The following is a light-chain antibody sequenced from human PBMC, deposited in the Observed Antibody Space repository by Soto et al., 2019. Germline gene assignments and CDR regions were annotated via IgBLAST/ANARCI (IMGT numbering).Light chain of an antibody. Sequence: EILMTQSPATLSVSPGERATLSCRASQSVSSNLAWYQQKPGQAPRLLIYGASTRATGIPARFSGSGSGTEFTHTISRLQSEDFAVSYCQQYNNWPTITFGPGTRLEIK. J-gene: IGKJ5*01. V-gene: IGKV3-15*01. CDR3: QQYNNWPTIT. CDR2: GAS. CDR1: QSVSSN.